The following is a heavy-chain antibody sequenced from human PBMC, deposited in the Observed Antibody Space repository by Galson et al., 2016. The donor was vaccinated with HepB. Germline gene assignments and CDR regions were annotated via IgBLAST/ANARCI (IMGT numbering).Heavy chain of an antibody. Sequence: SETLSLTCEVSGGSLTSDKWWSWVRQSPGRGLEWIGDVFLGGATLFNPSLADRVSMSPDKSKNQFSLKMTSLTAADTALYYCTRRADYFATFDVWGPGVAVIVSS. D-gene: IGHD2/OR15-2a*01. CDR3: TRRADYFATFDV. CDR2: VFLGGAT. CDR1: GGSLTSDKW. J-gene: IGHJ5*02. V-gene: IGHV4-4*02.